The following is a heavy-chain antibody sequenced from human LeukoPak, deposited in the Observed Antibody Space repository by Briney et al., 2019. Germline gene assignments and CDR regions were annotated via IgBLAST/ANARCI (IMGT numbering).Heavy chain of an antibody. Sequence: SETLSLTCTVSGYSISSGYYWGWIRQPPGKGLEWIGSTYHSGSTYYNPSLKSRVTISVDTSKNQFSLKLSSVTAADTAVYYCARAGVPAAGYYFDYWGQGTLVTVSS. CDR3: ARAGVPAAGYYFDY. D-gene: IGHD2-2*01. V-gene: IGHV4-38-2*02. CDR1: GYSISSGYY. J-gene: IGHJ4*02. CDR2: TYHSGST.